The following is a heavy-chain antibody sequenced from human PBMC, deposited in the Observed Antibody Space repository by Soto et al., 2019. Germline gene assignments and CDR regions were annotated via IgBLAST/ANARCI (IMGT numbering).Heavy chain of an antibody. V-gene: IGHV1-24*01. J-gene: IGHJ4*02. CDR3: ATVTSGYDFNGFF. Sequence: ASVKVSCKVSGYTLTELSMHWVLQAPGKGLEWMGGFDPEDGETIYAQKFQGRVTMTEDTSTDTAYMELSSLRSEDTAVYYCATVTSGYDFNGFFWAQGTLDTGSS. CDR1: GYTLTELS. CDR2: FDPEDGET. D-gene: IGHD5-12*01.